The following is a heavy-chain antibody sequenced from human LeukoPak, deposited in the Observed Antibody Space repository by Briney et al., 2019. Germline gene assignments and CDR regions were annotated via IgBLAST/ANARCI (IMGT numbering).Heavy chain of an antibody. Sequence: GASVKVSCKASGGTFSSYAISWVRQAPGQGLEWMGRIIPIFGTANYAQKFQGRVTITTDESTSTAYMELSSLRSEDTAVYYCAACSGGSCYVDYWGQGTLVTVSS. CDR3: AACSGGSCYVDY. D-gene: IGHD2-15*01. J-gene: IGHJ4*02. V-gene: IGHV1-69*05. CDR2: IIPIFGTA. CDR1: GGTFSSYA.